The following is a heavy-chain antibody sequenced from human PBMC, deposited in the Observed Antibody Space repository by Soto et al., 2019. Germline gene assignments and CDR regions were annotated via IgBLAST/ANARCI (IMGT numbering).Heavy chain of an antibody. J-gene: IGHJ6*02. CDR1: GGSISSYY. CDR2: IYYSGST. V-gene: IGHV4-59*12. CDR3: ARVSGSSYYGMDV. D-gene: IGHD1-26*01. Sequence: TSETLSLTCTVSGGSISSYYWSWIRQPPWKGLEWIGYIYYSGSTNYNPSLKSRVTISVDTSKNQFSLKLSSVTAADTAVYYCARVSGSSYYGMDVWGQGTAVTVSS.